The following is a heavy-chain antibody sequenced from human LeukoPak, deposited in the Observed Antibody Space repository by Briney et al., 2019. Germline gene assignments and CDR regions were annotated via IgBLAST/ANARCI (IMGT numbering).Heavy chain of an antibody. CDR1: GFTFSSYW. CDR2: IKQDGSEK. D-gene: IGHD3-10*01. Sequence: GGSLRLSCAASGFTFSSYWMSWVRQAPGKGLEWVANIKQDGSEKYYVDSVKGRFTISRDNAKNSLYLQTNSLRAEDTAVYYCARERVWFGELLPFDYWGQGTLVTVSS. CDR3: ARERVWFGELLPFDY. J-gene: IGHJ4*02. V-gene: IGHV3-7*01.